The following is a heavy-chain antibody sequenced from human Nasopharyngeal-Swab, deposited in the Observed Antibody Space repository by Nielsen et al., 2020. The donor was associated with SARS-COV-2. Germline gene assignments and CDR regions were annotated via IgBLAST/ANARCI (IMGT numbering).Heavy chain of an antibody. CDR3: ASGHGSGWWEYWFDP. CDR2: INHSGST. Sequence: SETLSLTCAVYGGSFSGYYCSWIRQPPGKGLEWIGEINHSGSTNYNPSLKSRVTISVDTSKNHFSLKLSSVTAADTAVYYCASGHGSGWWEYWFDPWGQGTLVTVSS. V-gene: IGHV4-34*01. CDR1: GGSFSGYY. J-gene: IGHJ5*02. D-gene: IGHD6-19*01.